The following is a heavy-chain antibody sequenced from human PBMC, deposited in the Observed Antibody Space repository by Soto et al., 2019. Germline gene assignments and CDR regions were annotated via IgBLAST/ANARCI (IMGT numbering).Heavy chain of an antibody. Sequence: ASVKVSCKASGYTFTSYGISWVRQAPGQGLEWMGWISAYNGNTNYAQKLQGRVTMTTDTSTSTAYMELRSLRSDDTAVYYCARGRYHCRGGSCSPCFDPWGQGTLVTVSS. J-gene: IGHJ5*02. D-gene: IGHD2-15*01. CDR1: GYTFTSYG. CDR3: ARGRYHCRGGSCSPCFDP. V-gene: IGHV1-18*01. CDR2: ISAYNGNT.